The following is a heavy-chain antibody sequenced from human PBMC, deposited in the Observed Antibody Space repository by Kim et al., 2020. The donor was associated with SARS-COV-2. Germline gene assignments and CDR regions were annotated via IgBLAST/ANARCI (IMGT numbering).Heavy chain of an antibody. CDR3: ATTDVLAPFFDY. J-gene: IGHJ4*02. V-gene: IGHV3-23*01. D-gene: IGHD6-6*01. Sequence: YYADSVEGRFTISRDNSKSTLYLQMKSLRAEDTAVDYCATTDVLAPFFDYWGQGTLVTVSS.